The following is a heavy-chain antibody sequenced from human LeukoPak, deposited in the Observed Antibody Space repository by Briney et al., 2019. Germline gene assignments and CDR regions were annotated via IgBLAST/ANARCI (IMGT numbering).Heavy chain of an antibody. J-gene: IGHJ4*02. Sequence: GGSLRLSCAASGFTFSSYAMSWVRQAPGKGLEWVSAISGSGGSTYYADSVKGRFTISRDNSKNTLYLQMNSLRAEDTAVYYCAKFVYYDSSGPPDYWGQGTLVTVSS. D-gene: IGHD3-22*01. V-gene: IGHV3-23*01. CDR2: ISGSGGST. CDR1: GFTFSSYA. CDR3: AKFVYYDSSGPPDY.